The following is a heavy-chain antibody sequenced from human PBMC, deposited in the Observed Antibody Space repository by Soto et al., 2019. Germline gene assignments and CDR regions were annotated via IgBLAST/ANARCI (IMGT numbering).Heavy chain of an antibody. J-gene: IGHJ4*02. CDR3: ARGRYGDY. CDR2: ISAHNGNT. CDR1: GYTFTSYG. V-gene: IGHV1-18*01. Sequence: QVHLVQSGAEVKKPGASVKVSCKASGYTFTSYGITWVRQAPGQGLEWMGWISAHNGNTDYAQKLQGRVIVTRDTSTRTAYMELRSLRSDDPAVYYGARGRYGDYWGQGALVTVSS. D-gene: IGHD1-1*01.